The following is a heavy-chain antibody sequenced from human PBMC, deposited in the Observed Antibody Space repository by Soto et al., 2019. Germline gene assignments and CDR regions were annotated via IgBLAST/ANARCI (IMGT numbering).Heavy chain of an antibody. D-gene: IGHD6-6*01. Sequence: GGSLRLSRAASGFTFSSFCMHWVRQAPGKGLEWVAVISYDGSNKYYADSVKGRFTISRDNSKNTLYLKMNSLRAEDTAVYYCARDEVEQLVRGGTYYYYGMDVWGQGTTVTVSS. CDR1: GFTFSSFC. V-gene: IGHV3-30*03. CDR3: ARDEVEQLVRGGTYYYYGMDV. J-gene: IGHJ6*02. CDR2: ISYDGSNK.